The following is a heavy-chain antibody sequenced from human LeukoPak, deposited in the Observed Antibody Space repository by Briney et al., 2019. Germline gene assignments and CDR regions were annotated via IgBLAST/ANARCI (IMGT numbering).Heavy chain of an antibody. CDR1: GGSISYY. Sequence: SGTLSLTCTVSGGSISYYWSWLRQPPGKGLEWIGYIYYSGSTNYNPSLKSRVTISVDTSKNQFSLKLSSVTAADTAVYYCARATSDSSGYYYFDYWGQGTLVTVSS. J-gene: IGHJ4*02. CDR3: ARATSDSSGYYYFDY. V-gene: IGHV4-59*01. D-gene: IGHD3-22*01. CDR2: IYYSGST.